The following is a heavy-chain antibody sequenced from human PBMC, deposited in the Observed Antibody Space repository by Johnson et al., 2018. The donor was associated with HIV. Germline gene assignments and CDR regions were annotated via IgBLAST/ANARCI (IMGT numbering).Heavy chain of an antibody. CDR2: ISGSGGST. J-gene: IGHJ3*02. CDR3: ARVRAGAFDI. Sequence: VQLVESGGGLVQPGGSLRLSCAASGFTFSSYAMSWVRQAPGKGLEWVSAISGSGGSTYYADSVKGRFTISRDNSKNTLYLQMNSLLRTEDTAMYYCARVRAGAFDIWGQGTMVTVSS. CDR1: GFTFSSYA. D-gene: IGHD3-10*01. V-gene: IGHV3-23*04.